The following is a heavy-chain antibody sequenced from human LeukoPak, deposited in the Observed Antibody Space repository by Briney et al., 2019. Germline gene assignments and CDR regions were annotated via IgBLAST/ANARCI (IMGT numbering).Heavy chain of an antibody. CDR2: IWYDGSNK. V-gene: IGHV3-33*01. D-gene: IGHD2-2*01. J-gene: IGHJ6*02. CDR3: ARDQGAQDIVVVPAAAPDYYYYGMDV. CDR1: GFTFSSYG. Sequence: GGSLRLSCAASGFTFSSYGMHWVRQAPGKGLEWVAVIWYDGSNKYYADSVKGRFTISRDNSKNTLYLQMSSLRAEDTAVYYCARDQGAQDIVVVPAAAPDYYYYGMDVWGQGTTVTVSS.